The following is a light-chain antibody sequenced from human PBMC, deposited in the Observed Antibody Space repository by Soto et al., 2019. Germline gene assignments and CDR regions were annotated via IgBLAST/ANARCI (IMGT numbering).Light chain of an antibody. CDR1: SSDVGGYDF. V-gene: IGLV2-11*01. CDR3: AAWDDSLNGPV. CDR2: SNN. J-gene: IGLJ3*02. Sequence: QSALTQPRSVSGSPGQSVTISCTGTSSDVGGYDFVSWYQQHPGKAPKLLIYSNNERPSGVPDRFSGSKSGTSASLAISGLQAEDEADYYCAAWDDSLNGPVFGGGTQLTVL.